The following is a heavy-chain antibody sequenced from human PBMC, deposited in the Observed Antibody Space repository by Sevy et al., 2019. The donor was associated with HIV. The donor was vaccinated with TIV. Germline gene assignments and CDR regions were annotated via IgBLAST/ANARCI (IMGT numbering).Heavy chain of an antibody. Sequence: SETLSLTCTVSGDSISNYYGSWIRQPPGKGLEWIGYIYNSGSTNYNPSLKSRVTISVDTSKNQFSLKLSSVTAADTAVYYCASVVVVPAAKYFSFYYMDVWGKGTTVTVSS. V-gene: IGHV4-59*01. J-gene: IGHJ6*03. CDR1: GDSISNYY. CDR3: ASVVVVPAAKYFSFYYMDV. D-gene: IGHD2-2*01. CDR2: IYNSGST.